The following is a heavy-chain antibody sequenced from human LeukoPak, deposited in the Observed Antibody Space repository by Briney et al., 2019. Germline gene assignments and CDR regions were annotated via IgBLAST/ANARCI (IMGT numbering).Heavy chain of an antibody. CDR2: INHSGST. Sequence: SETLSLTCTVSGGSISSSSYYWGWIRQPPGKGLEWIGEINHSGSTNYNPSLKSRVTISVDTSKNQFSLKLSSVTAADTAVYYCARSGYYGSGSYYSFDYWGQGTLVTVSS. D-gene: IGHD3-10*01. V-gene: IGHV4-39*01. CDR1: GGSISSSSYY. J-gene: IGHJ4*02. CDR3: ARSGYYGSGSYYSFDY.